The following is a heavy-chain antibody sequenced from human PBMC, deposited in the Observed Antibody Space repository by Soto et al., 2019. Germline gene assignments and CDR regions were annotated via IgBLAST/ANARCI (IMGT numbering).Heavy chain of an antibody. CDR2: ISYDGSNK. CDR1: GFTFSGHG. J-gene: IGHJ4*02. Sequence: QVQLLESGGGVVQPGRSLRLSCVASGFTFSGHGLHWVRQAPGKGLEWVAAISYDGSNKYYAASVKGRCTISRDNSKDTLYLQMNSLRAEDTAVYYCARWGDGKRSAYWGQGTLVTVSS. V-gene: IGHV3-33*05. D-gene: IGHD2-15*01. CDR3: ARWGDGKRSAY.